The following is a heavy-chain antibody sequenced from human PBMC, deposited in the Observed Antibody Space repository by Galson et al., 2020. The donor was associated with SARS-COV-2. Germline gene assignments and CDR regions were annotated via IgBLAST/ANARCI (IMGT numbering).Heavy chain of an antibody. D-gene: IGHD6-19*01. J-gene: IGHJ4*02. V-gene: IGHV2-5*02. Sequence: SGPTLVKPTQTLTLTCTFSGFSLSTSGVGVGWIRQPPGKALEWLALIYWDDDKRYSPSLKSRLTITKVTSKNQVVLTMTNMDPVDTATYYCAHRGSSGWWGDYFDYWGRGTLVTVSS. CDR2: IYWDDDK. CDR1: GFSLSTSGVG. CDR3: AHRGSSGWWGDYFDY.